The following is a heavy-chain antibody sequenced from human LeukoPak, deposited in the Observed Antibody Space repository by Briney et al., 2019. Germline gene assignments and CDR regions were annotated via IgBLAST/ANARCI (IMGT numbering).Heavy chain of an antibody. J-gene: IGHJ4*02. CDR2: IKQDGSAE. CDR1: GFTISNYW. Sequence: GGSLRLSCAVSGFTISNYWMSWVRQSPGKGLEWVATIKQDGSAEFYVDSVKGRFTISRDSAKNSLYLQMNSLRDDDTAVYYCARDLFDYWGQGTLVTVSS. CDR3: ARDLFDY. V-gene: IGHV3-7*01.